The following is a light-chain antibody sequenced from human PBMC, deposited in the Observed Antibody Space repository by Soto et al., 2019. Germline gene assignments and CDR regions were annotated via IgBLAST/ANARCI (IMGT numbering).Light chain of an antibody. CDR2: GAS. CDR1: QSINRD. J-gene: IGKJ5*01. CDR3: QQYNSWPIT. V-gene: IGKV3D-15*01. Sequence: EIVMTQSPATLSVSPGESATLSCRASQSINRDLAWYFQKPGQAPRRVIYGASTWGTGVPPRFTGSGSGTEFTLTISGLQSEDFAVYYCQQYNSWPITFGQGTRLENK.